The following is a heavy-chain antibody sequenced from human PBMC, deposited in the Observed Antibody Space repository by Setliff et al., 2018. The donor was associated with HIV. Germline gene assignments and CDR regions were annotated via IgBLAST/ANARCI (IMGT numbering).Heavy chain of an antibody. D-gene: IGHD4-17*01. CDR1: GYTFTSYY. J-gene: IGHJ6*02. V-gene: IGHV1-46*01. Sequence: ASVKVSCKASGYTFTSYYMHWVRQAPGQGLEWMGIINPSGGSTSYAQKFQGRVTMTRDTSTSTVYMELSSLRSEDTAVYYCARDWDAVTTGQPSNYYYYGMDVWGQGTTVTVS. CDR3: ARDWDAVTTGQPSNYYYYGMDV. CDR2: INPSGGST.